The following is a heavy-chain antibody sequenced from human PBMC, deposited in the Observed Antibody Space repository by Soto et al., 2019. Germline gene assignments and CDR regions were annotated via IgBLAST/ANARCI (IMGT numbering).Heavy chain of an antibody. CDR3: AKLFVVPAVFRGYYYGMDV. D-gene: IGHD2-2*01. J-gene: IGHJ6*01. Sequence: QVQLVESGGGVVQPGRSLRLSCAASGFTFSSYGMHWVRQAPGKGLEWVAVISYDGSNKYYADSVKGRFTISRDNSKNTLYLQMNSLRAEDTAVYYCAKLFVVPAVFRGYYYGMDVW. CDR1: GFTFSSYG. CDR2: ISYDGSNK. V-gene: IGHV3-30*18.